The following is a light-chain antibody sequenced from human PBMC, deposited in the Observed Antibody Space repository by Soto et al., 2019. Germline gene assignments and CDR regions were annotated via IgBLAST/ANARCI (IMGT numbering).Light chain of an antibody. CDR3: QQYGSSLGT. V-gene: IGKV3-20*01. J-gene: IGKJ3*01. Sequence: EIVLTQSPGTLSLSPGERATLSCRASQSVSSSYLAWYQQKHGQAPRLLIYGASSRATGIPDRFSGSGSGTDLTLTISRLEPEDLAVYYCQQYGSSLGTFGPGTKGDIK. CDR1: QSVSSSY. CDR2: GAS.